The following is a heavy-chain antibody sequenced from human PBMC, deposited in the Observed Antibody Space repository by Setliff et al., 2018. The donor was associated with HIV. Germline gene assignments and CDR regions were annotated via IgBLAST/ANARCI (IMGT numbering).Heavy chain of an antibody. CDR1: GGTFSSYA. CDR3: ARGTGIAVAGTSGFDH. Sequence: GASVKVSCKASGGTFSSYAISWVRQAPGQGLEWMGGIIPILGIANYAQKFQGGVTITADESTSTAYMELSSLGSEDTAVYYCARGTGIAVAGTSGFDHWGQGTLVTVSS. D-gene: IGHD6-19*01. CDR2: IIPILGIA. J-gene: IGHJ4*02. V-gene: IGHV1-69*10.